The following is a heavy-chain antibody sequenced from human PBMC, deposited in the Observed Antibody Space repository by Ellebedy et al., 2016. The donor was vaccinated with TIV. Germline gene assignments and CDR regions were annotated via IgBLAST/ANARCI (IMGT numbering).Heavy chain of an antibody. CDR2: IHPGDSDT. D-gene: IGHD6-13*01. V-gene: IGHV5-51*01. J-gene: IGHJ4*02. CDR3: ATNQFFVDPPDKYSISWRIGYDY. Sequence: GESLKISCKGSGYSFTTYWIGWVRQMPGKGLEWMGIIHPGDSDTRYSSSFQGQVTISADKSISTAYLQWSSLKASDTAMYYCATNQFFVDPPDKYSISWRIGYDYWGQGTLVTVSS. CDR1: GYSFTTYW.